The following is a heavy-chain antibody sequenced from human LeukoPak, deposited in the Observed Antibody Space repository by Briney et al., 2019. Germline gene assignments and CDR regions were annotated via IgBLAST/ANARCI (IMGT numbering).Heavy chain of an antibody. CDR1: ADSVSNNCSA. Sequence: SQILSLTCTISADSVSNNCSAWNWIRQAPSRGLDLLGRTYYRSKWYNDYAVSVKSRITIKPDTSKNQFSLQLNSVTPEDTAVYYCTRDQGSMDVWGQGTTVTVSS. CDR3: TRDQGSMDV. CDR2: TYYRSKWYN. V-gene: IGHV6-1*01. J-gene: IGHJ6*02.